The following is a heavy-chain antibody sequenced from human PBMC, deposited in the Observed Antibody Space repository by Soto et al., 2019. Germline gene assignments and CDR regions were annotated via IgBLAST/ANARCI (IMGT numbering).Heavy chain of an antibody. CDR2: FYTDGSR. J-gene: IGHJ6*02. Sequence: GSVRLSCAASGFSVSSNYMSWVRQAPGKGLEWVSVFYTDGSRYYADSVKGRCTMSRDTSKNTLNLQMNSLRAEDTAVYYCTREDYYGSKMHGMDVWGQGTTVTVS. V-gene: IGHV3-53*01. CDR3: TREDYYGSKMHGMDV. D-gene: IGHD3-22*01. CDR1: GFSVSSNY.